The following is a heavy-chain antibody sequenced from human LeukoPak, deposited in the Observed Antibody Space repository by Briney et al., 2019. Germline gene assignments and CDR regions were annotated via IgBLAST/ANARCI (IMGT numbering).Heavy chain of an antibody. CDR1: GFTFDDYA. CDR2: ISWNSGSI. D-gene: IGHD3-10*01. Sequence: GRSLRLSCAASGFTFDDYAMHWVRQAPGKGLEWVSGISWNSGSIGYADSVKGRLTISRDNAKNSLYLQMNSLRAEDTALYYCAKDMTRNYYGSGSYYYWGQGTLVTVSS. CDR3: AKDMTRNYYGSGSYYY. J-gene: IGHJ4*02. V-gene: IGHV3-9*01.